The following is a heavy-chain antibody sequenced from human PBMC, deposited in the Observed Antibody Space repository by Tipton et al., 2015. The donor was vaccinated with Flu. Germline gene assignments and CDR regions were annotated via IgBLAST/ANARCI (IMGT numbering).Heavy chain of an antibody. J-gene: IGHJ4*02. CDR1: GGSISSHY. D-gene: IGHD2-8*01. V-gene: IGHV4-59*11. CDR3: ARLGYCTTSGCRYFDY. CDR2: IYHSGRP. Sequence: GLVKPSETLSLTCTVSGGSISSHYWSWIRQSPGKGLEWIGYIYHSGRPNYNPSLKSRLTMSMDTSKNNFSLKLSSVTAADTAVYYCARLGYCTTSGCRYFDYWGQGRLVTVSS.